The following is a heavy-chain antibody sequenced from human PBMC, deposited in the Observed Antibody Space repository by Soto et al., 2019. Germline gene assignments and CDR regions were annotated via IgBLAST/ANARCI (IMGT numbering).Heavy chain of an antibody. CDR3: AGPQNTVTTDY. D-gene: IGHD4-17*01. J-gene: IGHJ4*02. V-gene: IGHV3-30*03. Sequence: GGSLRLSCAASGFTFSSYGMHWVRQAPGKGLEWVAVISYDGSNKYYADSVKGRFTISRDNSKNTLYLQMNSLRAEDTAVYYCAGPQNTVTTDYWGQGTLVTVSS. CDR1: GFTFSSYG. CDR2: ISYDGSNK.